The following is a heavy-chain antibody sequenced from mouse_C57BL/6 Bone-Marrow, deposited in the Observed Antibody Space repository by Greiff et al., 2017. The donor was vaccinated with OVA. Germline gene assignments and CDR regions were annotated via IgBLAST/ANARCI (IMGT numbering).Heavy chain of an antibody. CDR1: GFTFTDYY. V-gene: IGHV7-3*01. D-gene: IGHD2-4*01. J-gene: IGHJ1*03. CDR2: IRNKANGYTT. Sequence: EVQGVESGGGLVQPGGSLSLSCAASGFTFTDYYMSWVRQPPGKALEWLGFIRNKANGYTTEYSASVKGRFTISRDNSQSILYLQMNALRAEDSATYYCGYYEYDVRYFDVWGTGTTVTVSS. CDR3: GYYEYDVRYFDV.